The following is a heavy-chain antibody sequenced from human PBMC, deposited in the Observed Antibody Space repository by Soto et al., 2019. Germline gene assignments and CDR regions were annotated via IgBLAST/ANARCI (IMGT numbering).Heavy chain of an antibody. Sequence: QVQLVQSGAEVKKPGASVKVSCKASGYTFTGNYMHWVRQAPGQGFEWMGWINVNSGGTKYAQKFQGWVTMTRDTSISTAYMELSRLRSDDTGVYYCARGDKLSLYPQLDYWGQGTLVTVSS. CDR3: ARGDKLSLYPQLDY. V-gene: IGHV1-2*04. J-gene: IGHJ4*02. CDR2: INVNSGGT. CDR1: GYTFTGNY. D-gene: IGHD3-16*02.